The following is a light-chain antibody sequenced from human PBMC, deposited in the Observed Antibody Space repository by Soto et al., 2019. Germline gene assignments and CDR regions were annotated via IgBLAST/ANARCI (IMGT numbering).Light chain of an antibody. Sequence: EIVLTQSPGTLSLSPGERATLSCRASQSVSSSYLAWYQQKPGQAPRLLIYGASSRATGIPDRFSGSGSGTDFTLTISSLEPEDFAVYYCQQCSNWPPTFGGGTKVDIK. CDR2: GAS. CDR3: QQCSNWPPT. J-gene: IGKJ4*01. CDR1: QSVSSSY. V-gene: IGKV3D-20*02.